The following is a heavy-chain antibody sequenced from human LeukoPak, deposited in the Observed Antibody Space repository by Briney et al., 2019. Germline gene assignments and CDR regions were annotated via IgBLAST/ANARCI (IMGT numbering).Heavy chain of an antibody. Sequence: PGGSLRLSCAASGLTFSSYWMHWVRQAPGKGLVWVSRINSDGSSTSYADSVKGRFTISRDNAKNTLYLQMNSLRAEDTAVYYCARGYCGGDCFIDYYYYGMDVWGQGTTVTVSS. D-gene: IGHD2-21*02. J-gene: IGHJ6*02. V-gene: IGHV3-74*01. CDR3: ARGYCGGDCFIDYYYYGMDV. CDR2: INSDGSST. CDR1: GLTFSSYW.